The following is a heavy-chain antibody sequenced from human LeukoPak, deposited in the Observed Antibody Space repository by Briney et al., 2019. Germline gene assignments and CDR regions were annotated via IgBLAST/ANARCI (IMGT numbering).Heavy chain of an antibody. V-gene: IGHV3-30*02. CDR1: GFTFSSYG. Sequence: GGSLRLSCAASGFTFSSYGMHWVRQAPGKGLEWVAFIRYDGSNKYYADSVKGRFTISRDNAKNSLYLQMNSLRAEDMALYYCAKGLYSSSPGGDAFDIWGQGTMVTVSS. CDR3: AKGLYSSSPGGDAFDI. J-gene: IGHJ3*02. CDR2: IRYDGSNK. D-gene: IGHD6-6*01.